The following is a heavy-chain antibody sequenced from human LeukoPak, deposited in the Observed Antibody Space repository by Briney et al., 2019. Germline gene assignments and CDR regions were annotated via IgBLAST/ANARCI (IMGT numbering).Heavy chain of an antibody. J-gene: IGHJ6*02. V-gene: IGHV3-21*01. CDR3: ARDLLVVPAYYYYGMDV. CDR1: GFTFSSYS. CDR2: ISSSSSYI. D-gene: IGHD2-2*01. Sequence: GGSLRLSCAASGFTFSSYSMNWVRQAPGKGLEWVSSISSSSSYIYYAYSVKGRFTISRDNAKNSLYLQMNSLRAEDTAVYYCARDLLVVPAYYYYGMDVWGQGTTVTVSS.